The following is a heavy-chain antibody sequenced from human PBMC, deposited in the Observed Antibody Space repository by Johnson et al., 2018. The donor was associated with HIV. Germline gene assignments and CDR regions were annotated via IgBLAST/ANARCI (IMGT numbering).Heavy chain of an antibody. V-gene: IGHV3-66*01. CDR3: ARASAATKGNAFDI. D-gene: IGHD1-26*01. J-gene: IGHJ3*02. CDR1: AFTVSSNY. Sequence: MQLVESGGGLVQPGGSLRLSCVATAFTVSSNYMSWVRQAPWKGLEWVSAIYSGGKTYYADSVKGRFTISRDNSKNTLYLQMNSLRAEDTAVYYCARASAATKGNAFDIWGQGTMVTVSS. CDR2: IYSGGKT.